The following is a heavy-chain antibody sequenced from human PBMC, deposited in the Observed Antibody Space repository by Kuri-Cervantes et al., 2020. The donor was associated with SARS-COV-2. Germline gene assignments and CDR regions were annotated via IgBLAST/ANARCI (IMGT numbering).Heavy chain of an antibody. J-gene: IGHJ4*02. CDR2: INPNSGGT. CDR3: ARETPTGTTSFDY. V-gene: IGHV1-2*02. CDR1: GGTFSSYA. D-gene: IGHD1-7*01. Sequence: ASVKVSCKASGGTFSSYAISWVRQAPGQGLEWMGWINPNSGGTNYAQKFQGRVTMTRDTSISTAYMELSRLRSDDTAVYYCARETPTGTTSFDYWGQGTLVTVSS.